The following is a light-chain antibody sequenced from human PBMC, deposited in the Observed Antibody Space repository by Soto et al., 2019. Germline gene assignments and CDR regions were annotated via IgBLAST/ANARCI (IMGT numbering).Light chain of an antibody. CDR3: QQYGSSST. CDR2: GAS. CDR1: QSVSNNY. Sequence: ESVLTQSPGTLSLSPGERATLSCRASQSVSNNYLAWYQQKPGQAPRLLIYGASSRPTGIPDRFRGSGSGTYFTLTISRLEHEDFAVYYCQQYGSSSTFGQGTRLEIK. V-gene: IGKV3-20*01. J-gene: IGKJ5*01.